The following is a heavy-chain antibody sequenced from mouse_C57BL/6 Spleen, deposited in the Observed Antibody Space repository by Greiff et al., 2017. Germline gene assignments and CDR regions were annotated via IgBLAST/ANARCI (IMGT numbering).Heavy chain of an antibody. V-gene: IGHV7-1*01. Sequence: EVMLVESGGGLVQSGRSLRLSCATSGFTFSDFYMEWVRQAPGKGLEWIAASRNKANDYTTEYSASVKGRFIVSRDTSHSILYLQMNALRAEDTAIYYCARDDYDYVFAYWGQGTLVTVSA. J-gene: IGHJ3*01. CDR2: SRNKANDYTT. CDR3: ARDDYDYVFAY. D-gene: IGHD2-4*01. CDR1: GFTFSDFY.